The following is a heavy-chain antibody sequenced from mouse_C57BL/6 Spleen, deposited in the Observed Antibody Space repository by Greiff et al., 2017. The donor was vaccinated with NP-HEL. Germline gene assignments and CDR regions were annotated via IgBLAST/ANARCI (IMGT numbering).Heavy chain of an antibody. CDR3: VPGYDAVAY. J-gene: IGHJ3*01. CDR1: GYSFTGYY. V-gene: IGHV1-42*01. Sequence: EVHLVESGPELVKPGASVKISCKASGYSFTGYYMNWVKQSPEKSLEWIGEINPSTGGTTYNQKFKAKATLTVDESSSTAYMQLKSLTSEDSAVYYCVPGYDAVAYWGQGTLVTVSA. CDR2: INPSTGGT. D-gene: IGHD2-2*01.